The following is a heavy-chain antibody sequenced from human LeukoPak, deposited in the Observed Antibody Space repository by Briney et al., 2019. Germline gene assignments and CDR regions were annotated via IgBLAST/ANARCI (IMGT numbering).Heavy chain of an antibody. CDR1: GFTFKNYW. J-gene: IGHJ6*02. CDR3: AKEHYGMDV. V-gene: IGHV3-30*18. CDR2: ISYDGSNK. Sequence: GGSLRLSCAASGFTFKNYWMHWVRQAPGKGLEWVAVISYDGSNKYYADSVKGRFTISRDNSKNTLYLQMNSLRAEDTAVYYCAKEHYGMDVWGQGTTVTVSS.